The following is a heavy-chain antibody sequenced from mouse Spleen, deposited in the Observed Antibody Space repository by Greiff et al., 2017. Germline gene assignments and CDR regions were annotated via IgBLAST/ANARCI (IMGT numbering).Heavy chain of an antibody. CDR3: VRGGPYYYAMDY. CDR1: GFTFNTYA. V-gene: IGHV10-1*02. CDR2: IRSKSNNYAT. Sequence: EVKLVESGGGLVQPKGSLKLSCAASGFTFNTYAMNWVRQAPGKGLEWVARIRSKSNNYATYYADSVKDRFTISRDDSQSMLYLQMNNLKTEDTAMYYCVRGGPYYYAMDYWGQGTSVTVSS. J-gene: IGHJ4*01.